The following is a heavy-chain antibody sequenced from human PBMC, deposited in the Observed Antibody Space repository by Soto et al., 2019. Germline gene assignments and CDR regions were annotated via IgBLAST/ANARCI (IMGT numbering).Heavy chain of an antibody. V-gene: IGHV3-23*01. J-gene: IGHJ6*03. CDR3: VKFRGRAYPYYYMDV. CDR1: GFTFSTYG. CDR2: YGGSGGSR. Sequence: DVQLLESGGGLVQWGGSLRLSCVTSGFTFSTYGMTWFRQAPGKGLEWVSYGGSGGSRYYAESVKGRFTISRDNSKNTLSLEMNSLRAEDTATYYCVKFRGRAYPYYYMDVWGKGTTVTVSS. D-gene: IGHD3-10*01.